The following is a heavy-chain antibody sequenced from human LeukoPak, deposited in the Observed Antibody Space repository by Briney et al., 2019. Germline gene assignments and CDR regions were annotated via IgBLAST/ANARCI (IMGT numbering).Heavy chain of an antibody. V-gene: IGHV4-39*01. J-gene: IGHJ6*04. CDR2: IYYSGST. CDR3: ARLDSSGWYLMDV. CDR1: GGSISSSSYY. D-gene: IGHD6-19*01. Sequence: SETLSLTCTVSGGSISSSSYYWGWIRQPPGKGLEWIGSIYYSGSTYYNPSLKSRVTISVDTSKNQFSLKLSSVTAADTAVYYCARLDSSGWYLMDVWGKGTTVTISS.